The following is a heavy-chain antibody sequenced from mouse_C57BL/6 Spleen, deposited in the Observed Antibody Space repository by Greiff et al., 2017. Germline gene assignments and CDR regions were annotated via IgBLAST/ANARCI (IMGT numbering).Heavy chain of an antibody. CDR1: GYTFTDYE. D-gene: IGHD1-1*01. CDR3: TSCYYYGSSYGYFDV. CDR2: IDPETGGT. J-gene: IGHJ1*03. V-gene: IGHV1-15*01. Sequence: VQLQQSGAELVRPGASVTLSCKASGYTFTDYEMHWVKQTPVHGLEWIGAIDPETGGTAYNQKFKGKAILTADKSSSTAYMELRSLTSEDSAVYYCTSCYYYGSSYGYFDVWGTGTTVTVSS.